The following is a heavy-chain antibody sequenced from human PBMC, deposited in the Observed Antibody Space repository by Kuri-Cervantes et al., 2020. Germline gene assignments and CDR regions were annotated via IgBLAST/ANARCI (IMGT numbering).Heavy chain of an antibody. D-gene: IGHD2-2*01. CDR1: GDSINSYY. CDR3: ARAGGYCSSTSCRRGIYYYMDV. J-gene: IGHJ6*03. V-gene: IGHV4-59*12. Sequence: GSLRLSCDVSGDSINSYYWSWLRQSPGKGLEWLGYIFYSGSTYHNPSLKSRVTISVDTSKNQFSLKLSSVTAADTAVYYCARAGGYCSSTSCRRGIYYYMDVWGKGTTVTVSS. CDR2: IFYSGST.